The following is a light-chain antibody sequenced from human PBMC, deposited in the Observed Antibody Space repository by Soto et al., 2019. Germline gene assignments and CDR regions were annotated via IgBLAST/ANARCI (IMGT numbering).Light chain of an antibody. CDR2: EVS. J-gene: IGLJ2*01. V-gene: IGLV2-8*01. CDR1: SSDVGGYNY. Sequence: QSVLTQPPSASVSPGQSVTISCTGTSSDVGGYNYVSWYQQHPGKAHKLMIYEVSKRPSGVPDRFSGSKSGNTASLTVSGLLAEDEADYYCSSYTGSNNLVFGGGTKLTVL. CDR3: SSYTGSNNLV.